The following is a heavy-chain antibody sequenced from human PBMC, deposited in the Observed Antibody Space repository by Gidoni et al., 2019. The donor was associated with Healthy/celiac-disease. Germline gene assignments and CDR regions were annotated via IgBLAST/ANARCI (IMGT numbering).Heavy chain of an antibody. CDR1: GYTFTSYY. V-gene: IGHV1-46*01. Sequence: QVQLVQSGAEVKKPGASVKVSCKASGYTFTSYYMHWVRQAPGQGLEWWGIINPSGGSTSYAQKCQGRVTMTKGTSTSTVYMELSSLRAEDTAVYYCARVPSEGYDFWGGYSRQRNWYFDLWGRGTLVTVSS. J-gene: IGHJ2*01. CDR2: INPSGGST. CDR3: ARVPSEGYDFWGGYSRQRNWYFDL. D-gene: IGHD3-3*01.